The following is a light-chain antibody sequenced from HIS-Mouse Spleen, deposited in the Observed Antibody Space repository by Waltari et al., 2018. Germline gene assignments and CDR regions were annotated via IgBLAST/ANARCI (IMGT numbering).Light chain of an antibody. J-gene: IGKJ1*01. CDR1: QSVSSN. CDR2: GAS. V-gene: IGKV3D-15*03. Sequence: EIVMTQSPATLSVSPGERATLSCRASQSVSSNLAWYQQKPGQAPRLLIYGASIRATGIPARFSGSGSGTEFTLTISILQSEDFAVYCCQQYNNWPETFGQGTKVEIK. CDR3: QQYNNWPET.